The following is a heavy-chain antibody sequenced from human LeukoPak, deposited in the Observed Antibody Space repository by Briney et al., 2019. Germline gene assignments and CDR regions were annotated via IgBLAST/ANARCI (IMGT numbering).Heavy chain of an antibody. D-gene: IGHD7-27*01. CDR2: ISWNSGSI. Sequence: GGSLRLSCAASGFTFDDYAMHWVRQAPGKGLEWVSGISWNSGSIGYADSVKGRFTISRDNAKNSLYLQMNSLRAEDTAVYYCARTWGYEAYYFDYWGQGTLVTVSS. J-gene: IGHJ4*02. V-gene: IGHV3-9*01. CDR1: GFTFDDYA. CDR3: ARTWGYEAYYFDY.